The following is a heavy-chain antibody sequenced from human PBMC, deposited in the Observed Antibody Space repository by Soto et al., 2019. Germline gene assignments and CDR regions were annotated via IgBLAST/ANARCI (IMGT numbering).Heavy chain of an antibody. CDR2: TYYRSKWYN. CDR1: GDSVSSNSAA. J-gene: IGHJ5*02. D-gene: IGHD6-19*01. Sequence: SQTLSLTCAISGDSVSSNSAAWNWIRQSPSRGLEWLGRTYYRSKWYNDYAVSVKSRITINPDTSKNQFSLQLNSVTPEDTAVYYCARGRGIHSSGWYNWFAPWGQGTLVTVDS. V-gene: IGHV6-1*01. CDR3: ARGRGIHSSGWYNWFAP.